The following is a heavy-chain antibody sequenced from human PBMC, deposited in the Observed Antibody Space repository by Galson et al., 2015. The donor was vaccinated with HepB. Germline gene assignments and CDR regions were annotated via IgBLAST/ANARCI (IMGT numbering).Heavy chain of an antibody. CDR3: ARVLTEETGLVY. V-gene: IGHV1-2*06. Sequence: SVKVSRKASGYTFSDYDIHWVRQAPGQGLEWMARINHNSGETNYAQNFQGRVALSRDTSMSAAYLELSRLTSDDTAMYYCARVLTEETGLVYWGQGTLVTVSS. CDR1: GYTFSDYD. CDR2: INHNSGET. D-gene: IGHD7-27*01. J-gene: IGHJ1*01.